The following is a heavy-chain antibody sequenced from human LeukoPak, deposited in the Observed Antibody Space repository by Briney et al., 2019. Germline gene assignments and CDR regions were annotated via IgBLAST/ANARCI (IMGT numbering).Heavy chain of an antibody. CDR2: ISYDGSNK. V-gene: IGHV3-30*03. CDR1: GFTFSSYG. J-gene: IGHJ4*02. Sequence: PGRSLRLSCAASGFTFSSYGMHWVRQAPGKGLEWVAVISYDGSNKYYADSVKGRFTISRDNSENTLFLQMNSLRVEDSALYYCARGDDGRSLDYWGQGTRVTVSS. D-gene: IGHD1-1*01. CDR3: ARGDDGRSLDY.